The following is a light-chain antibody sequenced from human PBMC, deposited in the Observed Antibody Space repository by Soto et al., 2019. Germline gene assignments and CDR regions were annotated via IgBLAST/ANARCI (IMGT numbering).Light chain of an antibody. CDR2: DAS. CDR3: QQYGSSRRT. Sequence: EIVLTQSPGTLSLSPGERATLSCRASQSLSSSQLAWYQQKPGQAPRLLIHDASSRSTGISDRFTGSGSGTDFTLTITTLEPEDFAVYYCQQYGSSRRTFGLGTKVEIK. CDR1: QSLSSSQ. J-gene: IGKJ1*01. V-gene: IGKV3-20*01.